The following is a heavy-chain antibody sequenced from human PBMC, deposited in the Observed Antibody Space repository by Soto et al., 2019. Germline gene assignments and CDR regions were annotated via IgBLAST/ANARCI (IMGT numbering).Heavy chain of an antibody. CDR3: ARGGFFYDSAGYYRAYYFDY. J-gene: IGHJ4*02. CDR1: GGAFSSFA. D-gene: IGHD3-22*01. Sequence: QVQLMQSGAEVKKPGSSVKVSCTASGGAFSSFAIGWVRQAPGQGLEWMGGIIPVLGTANYAQKFQGRVTITADDSTTTAFMELSSLRSDDTAVYYCARGGFFYDSAGYYRAYYFDYWGQGTLVTVSS. V-gene: IGHV1-69*01. CDR2: IIPVLGTA.